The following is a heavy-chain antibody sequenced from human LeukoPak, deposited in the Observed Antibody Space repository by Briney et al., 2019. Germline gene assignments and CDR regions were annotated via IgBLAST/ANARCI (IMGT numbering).Heavy chain of an antibody. CDR1: GFTFSNAW. J-gene: IGHJ4*02. CDR3: GWLPDY. V-gene: IGHV3-15*01. CDR2: IKSKTDGGTT. D-gene: IGHD3-22*01. Sequence: MAGGSLRPSCAASGFTFSNAWMSWVRQAPGKGLEWVGHIKSKTDGGTTDYAAPVKGRFTISRDDSKNTLYLQMNSLKTEDTAVYYCGWLPDYWGQGTLVTVAS.